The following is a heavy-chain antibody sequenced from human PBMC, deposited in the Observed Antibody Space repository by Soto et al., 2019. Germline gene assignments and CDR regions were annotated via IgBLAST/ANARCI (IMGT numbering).Heavy chain of an antibody. CDR1: GGSISSGGYY. CDR3: AREGPRDGYNYALDY. CDR2: IYYSGST. Sequence: QVQLQESGPGLVKPSQTLSLTCTVSGGSISSGGYYWSWIRQHPGKGLEWIGYIYYSGSTFYNPSLKSRVTIPVDTSKNQFSLKLSSVTAADTAVYYCAREGPRDGYNYALDYWGQGTLVTVSS. V-gene: IGHV4-31*03. D-gene: IGHD5-12*01. J-gene: IGHJ4*02.